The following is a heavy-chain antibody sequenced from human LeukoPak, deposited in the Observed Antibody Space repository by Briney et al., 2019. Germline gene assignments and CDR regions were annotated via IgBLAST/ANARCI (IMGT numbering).Heavy chain of an antibody. D-gene: IGHD4-11*01. Sequence: PSDTLPLTCAVSCGFISSVNWWGWFRQPPGKGLEWIGEIHHSVGTNYNPSLKSRVAISMDKSKNQSSLDVTSVTAADTAMYYCARKGPATIADYWGRGTLVTVSS. V-gene: IGHV4-4*02. CDR2: IHHSVGT. J-gene: IGHJ4*02. CDR1: CGFISSVNW. CDR3: ARKGPATIADY.